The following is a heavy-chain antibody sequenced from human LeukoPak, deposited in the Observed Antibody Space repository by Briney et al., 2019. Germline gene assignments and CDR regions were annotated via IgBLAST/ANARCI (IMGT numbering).Heavy chain of an antibody. D-gene: IGHD3-10*01. V-gene: IGHV3-48*03. J-gene: IGHJ5*02. CDR2: ISSSGSTI. CDR3: VRDVLYYYGAERLFWFDP. CDR1: GFTFSSYE. Sequence: GGSLRLSCAASGFTFSSYEMNWVRQAPGKGLEWVSYISSSGSTIYYADSVKGRFTISRDNAKNSMYLLMNSLRVEDTAVYYCVRDVLYYYGAERLFWFDPWGQGTLVTVSS.